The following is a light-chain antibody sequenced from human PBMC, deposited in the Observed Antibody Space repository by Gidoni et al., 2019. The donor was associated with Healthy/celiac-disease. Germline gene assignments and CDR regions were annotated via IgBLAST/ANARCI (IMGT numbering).Light chain of an antibody. Sequence: QSALTQPASVSGSPGQSITISCTGTRSDVGGYNYVSWYQQHPGKAPKLIIYDVSNRPSGVSNRFSGSKSGYTASLPISRLQAEDEADYYCSSYTSSSTNVVFGGGTKLTVL. CDR1: RSDVGGYNY. CDR2: DVS. V-gene: IGLV2-14*03. J-gene: IGLJ2*01. CDR3: SSYTSSSTNVV.